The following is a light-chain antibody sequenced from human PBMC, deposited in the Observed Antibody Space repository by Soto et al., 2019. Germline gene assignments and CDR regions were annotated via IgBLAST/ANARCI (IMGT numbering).Light chain of an antibody. CDR1: QSVRNY. CDR3: QQRSKMPLT. Sequence: EVVITQSPATVSVSPGERATLSCRASQSVRNYLAWYQQKPGQAPRLLIYDASNRATGIPARFSGTGSETDFTLTISSLEPEDFAIYYCQQRSKMPLTFGHGTKVDIK. J-gene: IGKJ1*01. CDR2: DAS. V-gene: IGKV3-11*01.